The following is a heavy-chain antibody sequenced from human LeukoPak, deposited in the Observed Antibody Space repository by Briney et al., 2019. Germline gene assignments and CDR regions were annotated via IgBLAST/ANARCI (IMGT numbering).Heavy chain of an antibody. CDR2: INPNSGGT. D-gene: IGHD1-1*01. CDR3: ARDPGPETGTRFYYYYYGMDV. CDR1: GYTFTGYY. V-gene: IGHV1-2*04. Sequence: ASVKVSCKASGYTFTGYYMHWVRQAPGQGLEWMGWINPNSGGTNYAQKFQGWVTMTRDTSISTAYMELSRLRSDDTAVYYCARDPGPETGTRFYYYYYGMDVWGQGTTVAVSS. J-gene: IGHJ6*02.